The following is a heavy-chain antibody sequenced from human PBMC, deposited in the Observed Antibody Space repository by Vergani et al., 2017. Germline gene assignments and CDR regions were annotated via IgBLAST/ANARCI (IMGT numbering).Heavy chain of an antibody. D-gene: IGHD6-19*01. V-gene: IGHV3-33*06. J-gene: IGHJ3*02. CDR3: AKPVGIQEQWPDAFDI. CDR1: GFTFSSYG. CDR2: IWYDGSNK. Sequence: VQLLESGGGLVQPGRSLRLSCAASGFTFSSYGMHWVRQAPGKGLEWVAVIWYDGSNKYYADSVKGRFTISRDNSKNTLYLQMNSLRAEDTAVYYCAKPVGIQEQWPDAFDIWGQGTMVTVSS.